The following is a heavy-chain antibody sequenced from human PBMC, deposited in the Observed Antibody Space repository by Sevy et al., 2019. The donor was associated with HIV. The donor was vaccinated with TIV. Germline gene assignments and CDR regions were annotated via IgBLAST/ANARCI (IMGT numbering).Heavy chain of an antibody. CDR1: GYTFTGSY. CDR2: IKPKTGGT. Sequence: ASVKVSCKASGYTFTGSYIHWVRQAPGQGLEWMGRIKPKTGGTDYALRFQGRITLTRDTSISTAYMELRSLRSDDTAVYYCARESGQGGGYYYYYFGLDVWGQGTTVTVSS. CDR3: ARESGQGGGYYYYYFGLDV. V-gene: IGHV1-2*06. J-gene: IGHJ6*02. D-gene: IGHD3-16*01.